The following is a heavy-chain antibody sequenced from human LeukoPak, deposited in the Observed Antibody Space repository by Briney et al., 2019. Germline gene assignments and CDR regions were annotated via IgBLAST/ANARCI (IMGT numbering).Heavy chain of an antibody. CDR1: GGSISSYF. Sequence: SETLSLTCTVYGGSISSYFWSWIRQPPGKGLEWIGYINYSGSTNYSPSLKSRVTISVDTSKNQFSLKLSSVTAADTAVYYCARGDDSSGFDYWGQGTLVTVSS. J-gene: IGHJ4*02. V-gene: IGHV4-59*01. CDR3: ARGDDSSGFDY. D-gene: IGHD3-22*01. CDR2: INYSGST.